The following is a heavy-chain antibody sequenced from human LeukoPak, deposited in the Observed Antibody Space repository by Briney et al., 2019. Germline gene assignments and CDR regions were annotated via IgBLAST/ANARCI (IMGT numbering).Heavy chain of an antibody. Sequence: GGSLRLSCAASGFTFSSYGMHWVRQAPGKGLEWVAVIWYDGSNKYYADSVKGRFTISRDNSKNTLYLQMNSLRAGDTAVYYCARDPRVGAPDYWGQGTLVTVSS. V-gene: IGHV3-33*01. CDR2: IWYDGSNK. D-gene: IGHD1-26*01. CDR1: GFTFSSYG. J-gene: IGHJ4*02. CDR3: ARDPRVGAPDY.